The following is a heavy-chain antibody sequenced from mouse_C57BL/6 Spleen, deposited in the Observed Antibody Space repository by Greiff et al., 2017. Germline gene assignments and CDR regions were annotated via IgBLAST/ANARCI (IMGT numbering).Heavy chain of an antibody. J-gene: IGHJ2*01. Sequence: EVQLQQSGPVLVKPGASVKMSCKASGYTFTDYYMNWVKQSHGKSLEWIGVINPYNGGTSYNPKFKGKATLTVDKSSSTAYMELNSLTSEDSAVYYCARFLDYYCSSDYWGQGTTLTVSS. V-gene: IGHV1-19*01. CDR2: INPYNGGT. CDR3: ARFLDYYCSSDY. CDR1: GYTFTDYY. D-gene: IGHD1-1*01.